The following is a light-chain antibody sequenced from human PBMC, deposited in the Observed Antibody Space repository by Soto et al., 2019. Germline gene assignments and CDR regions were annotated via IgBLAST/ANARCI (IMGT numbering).Light chain of an antibody. Sequence: GASTDVGSNNRVSWYQQPPGTAPKLMIYEVTNRPSGVPDRFSGSKSGNTASLTISGLQADDEADYYCSSYTSSSGYVFGTGTKVTVL. J-gene: IGLJ1*01. V-gene: IGLV2-18*02. CDR1: STDVGSNNR. CDR2: EVT. CDR3: SSYTSSSGYV.